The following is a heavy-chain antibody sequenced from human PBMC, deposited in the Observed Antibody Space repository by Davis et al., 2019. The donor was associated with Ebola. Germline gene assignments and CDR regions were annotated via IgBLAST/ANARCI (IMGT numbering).Heavy chain of an antibody. CDR1: GFTFSDYG. CDR2: ISGAGGNT. Sequence: PGGSLRLSCAGSGFTFSDYGMNWVRQAPGKGLEWVSYISGAGGNTYYADSVKGRFTLSRDNSKSLLYLQMNRLRADDTAVYYCAKGDRTTLYYDTGDDYWGQGTLVTVSS. J-gene: IGHJ4*02. V-gene: IGHV3-23*01. CDR3: AKGDRTTLYYDTGDDY. D-gene: IGHD3-22*01.